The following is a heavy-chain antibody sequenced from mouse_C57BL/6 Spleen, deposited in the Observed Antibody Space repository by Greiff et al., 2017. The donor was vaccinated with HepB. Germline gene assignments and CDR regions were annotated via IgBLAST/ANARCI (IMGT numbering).Heavy chain of an antibody. D-gene: IGHD2-2*01. CDR3: ARLGYPY. J-gene: IGHJ2*01. CDR1: GYAFSSSW. Sequence: QVQLQQSGPELVKPGASVKISCKASGYAFSSSWMNWVKQRPGKGLEWIGRIYPGDGDTNYNGKFKGKATLTAEKSSSTAYMQLSSLTSEDSAVYFCARLGYPYWGQGTTLTVSS. CDR2: IYPGDGDT. V-gene: IGHV1-82*01.